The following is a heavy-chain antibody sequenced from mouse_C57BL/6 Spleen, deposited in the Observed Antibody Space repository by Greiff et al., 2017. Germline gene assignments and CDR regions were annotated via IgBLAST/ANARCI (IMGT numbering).Heavy chain of an antibody. V-gene: IGHV5-9-1*02. D-gene: IGHD1-1*01. CDR3: TREGGIYYYGSSYFDY. CDR1: GFTFSSYA. Sequence: EVKLVESGEGLVKPGGSLKLSCAASGFTFSSYAMSWVRQTPEKRLEWVAYISSGGDYIYYADTVKGRFTISRDNARNTLYLQMSSLKSEDTAMYYCTREGGIYYYGSSYFDYWGQGTTLTVSS. CDR2: ISSGGDYI. J-gene: IGHJ2*01.